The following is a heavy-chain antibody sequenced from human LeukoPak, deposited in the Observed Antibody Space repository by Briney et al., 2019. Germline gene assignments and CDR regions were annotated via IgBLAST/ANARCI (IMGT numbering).Heavy chain of an antibody. Sequence: PGRSLRLSCAASGFTFSSYGMHWVRQAPGKGLEWVAVISYDGSNKYYADSVKGRFTISRDNSKNALYLQMNSLRAEDTAVYYCAKGGRSSGWYAVDYWGQGTLVTVSS. J-gene: IGHJ4*02. CDR3: AKGGRSSGWYAVDY. V-gene: IGHV3-30*18. D-gene: IGHD6-19*01. CDR2: ISYDGSNK. CDR1: GFTFSSYG.